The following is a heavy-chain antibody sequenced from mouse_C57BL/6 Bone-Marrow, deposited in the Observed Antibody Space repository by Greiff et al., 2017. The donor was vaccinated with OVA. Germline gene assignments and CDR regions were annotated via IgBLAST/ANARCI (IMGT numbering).Heavy chain of an antibody. CDR3: ARGGYDYDGDPWFAY. CDR1: GYTFTDYN. V-gene: IGHV1-22*01. CDR2: INPNNGGT. J-gene: IGHJ3*01. Sequence: VHVKQSGPELVKPGASVKMSCKASGYTFTDYNMHWVKQSHGKSLEWIGYINPNNGGTSYNQKFKGKATLTVNKSSSTAYMELRSLTSEDSAVYYCARGGYDYDGDPWFAYWGQGTLVTVSA. D-gene: IGHD2-4*01.